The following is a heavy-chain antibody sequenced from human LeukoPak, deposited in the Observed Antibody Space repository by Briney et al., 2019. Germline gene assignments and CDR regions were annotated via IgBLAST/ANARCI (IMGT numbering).Heavy chain of an antibody. CDR2: ISAYNGNT. D-gene: IGHD4-17*01. J-gene: IGHJ5*02. Sequence: GSVKVSCKASGYTFTSYGISWVRQAPGQGLEWMGWISAYNGNTNYAQKLQGRVTMTTATSTRTAYMELRSLRSDDTDVYYCARDHYGEALTNWFDPWGQGTLVTVSS. CDR1: GYTFTSYG. CDR3: ARDHYGEALTNWFDP. V-gene: IGHV1-18*01.